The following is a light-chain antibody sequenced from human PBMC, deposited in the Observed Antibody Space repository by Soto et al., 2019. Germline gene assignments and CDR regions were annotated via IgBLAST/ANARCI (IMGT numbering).Light chain of an antibody. V-gene: IGKV3-11*01. CDR2: DAS. J-gene: IGKJ4*01. CDR1: QSVSSY. Sequence: EIVMTQSPATLSVSPGARATLSCRASQSVSSYLAWYQQKPGQAPRLLIYDASNRATGIPARFRVILYGTAGTITISSLETEDGEVYDGQHRSHWPLTFGGGTKVDI. CDR3: QHRSHWPLT.